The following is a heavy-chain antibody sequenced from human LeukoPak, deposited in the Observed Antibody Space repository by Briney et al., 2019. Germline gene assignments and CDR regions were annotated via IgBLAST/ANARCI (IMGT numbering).Heavy chain of an antibody. J-gene: IGHJ3*01. CDR1: GFTFSSYA. CDR3: AKAYLNSRAAAGNDAFDV. Sequence: GGSLRLSCAASGFTFSSYAMHWVRQAPGKGLEWVSSISGSGSSAYFADSVKGRFTISRDNSKNTLNLQMNSLRAEDTAIYYCAKAYLNSRAAAGNDAFDVWGQGTMITVSS. V-gene: IGHV3-23*01. D-gene: IGHD6-13*01. CDR2: ISGSGSSA.